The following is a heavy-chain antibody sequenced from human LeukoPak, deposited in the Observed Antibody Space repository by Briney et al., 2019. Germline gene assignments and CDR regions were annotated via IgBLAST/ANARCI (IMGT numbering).Heavy chain of an antibody. J-gene: IGHJ4*02. Sequence: SETLSLTCTVSGGSISSGGYYWSWIRQHPGKGPEWIGYIYYSGSTYYNPSLKSRVTISVDTSKNQFSLKLSSVTAADTAVYYCARALKMITFGGVYFDYWGQGTLVTVSS. V-gene: IGHV4-31*03. D-gene: IGHD3-16*01. CDR1: GGSISSGGYY. CDR3: ARALKMITFGGVYFDY. CDR2: IYYSGST.